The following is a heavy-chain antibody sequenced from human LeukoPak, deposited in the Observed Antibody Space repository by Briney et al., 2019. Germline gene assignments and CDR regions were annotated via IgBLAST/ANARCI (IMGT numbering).Heavy chain of an antibody. Sequence: GASVKVSCKASEYTFTSYDINWVRQATGQGLEWMGWMNPNSGNTGYAQKLQGRVTMTTDTSTSTAYMELRSLRSDDTAVYYCARVLNIVGAIDYMDVWGKGTTVTVSS. CDR3: ARVLNIVGAIDYMDV. V-gene: IGHV1-8*02. CDR1: EYTFTSYD. CDR2: MNPNSGNT. J-gene: IGHJ6*03. D-gene: IGHD1-26*01.